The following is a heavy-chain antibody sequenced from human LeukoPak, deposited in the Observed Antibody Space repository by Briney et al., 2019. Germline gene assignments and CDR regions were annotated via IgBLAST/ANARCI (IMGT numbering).Heavy chain of an antibody. D-gene: IGHD2-2*01. CDR3: ARLLGYCSSTSCHSDP. CDR1: GGSISGSSYY. J-gene: IGHJ5*02. Sequence: SETLSLTCTVSGGSISGSSYYWGWIRQPPGKGLEWIGSIYYSGSTYYNPSLKSRVTISVDTSKNQFSQKLSSVTAADTAVYYCARLLGYCSSTSCHSDPWGQGTLVTVSS. CDR2: IYYSGST. V-gene: IGHV4-39*07.